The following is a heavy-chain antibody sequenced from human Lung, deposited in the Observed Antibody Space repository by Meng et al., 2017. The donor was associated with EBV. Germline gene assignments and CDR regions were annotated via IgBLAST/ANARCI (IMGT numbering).Heavy chain of an antibody. V-gene: IGHV3-74*01. CDR3: AWGNLDS. Sequence: GESGGGVVPPGGSLRLSCAASGFTFSSYWMHWVRQAPGKGLVWVSRINGDGNTATYADSVKGRFTISRDNTKNTLYLRLNNLRAEDTAVYYCAWGNLDSWGQGTLVTVSS. CDR1: GFTFSSYW. D-gene: IGHD7-27*01. CDR2: INGDGNTA. J-gene: IGHJ4*02.